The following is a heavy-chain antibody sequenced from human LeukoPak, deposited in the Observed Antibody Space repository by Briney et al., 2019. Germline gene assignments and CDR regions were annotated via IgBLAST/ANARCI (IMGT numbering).Heavy chain of an antibody. D-gene: IGHD5-18*01. Sequence: SETLSLTCAAYGGSFSGYYWSWIRQPPGKGLEWIGEINHSGSSNYNPSLKSRVTISADTSKNQFSLKLSSVTAADTAVYYCARGSGYSYGTNNYYYMDVWDKGTTVTVSS. CDR3: ARGSGYSYGTNNYYYMDV. CDR1: GGSFSGYY. CDR2: INHSGSS. V-gene: IGHV4-34*01. J-gene: IGHJ6*03.